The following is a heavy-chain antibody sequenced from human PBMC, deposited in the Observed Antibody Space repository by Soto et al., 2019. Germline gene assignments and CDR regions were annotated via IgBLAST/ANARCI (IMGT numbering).Heavy chain of an antibody. CDR3: ATYYDDVTGHYYFGMDV. V-gene: IGHV3-30*04. CDR1: GFNFSTYA. CDR2: MSFDGKYK. J-gene: IGHJ6*02. Sequence: QVQLVESGGGVVQPGESLRLSSAAFGFNFSTYAMHWVRQAPGKGLEWVAVMSFDGKYKYFADSVKGRFILSRDNSKNTLYLQMSSLGAEDTAVYYCATYYDDVTGHYYFGMDVWGQGTTVTVSS. D-gene: IGHD3-9*01.